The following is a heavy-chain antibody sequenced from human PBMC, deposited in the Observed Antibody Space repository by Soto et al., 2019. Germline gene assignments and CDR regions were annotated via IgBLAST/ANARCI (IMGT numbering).Heavy chain of an antibody. J-gene: IGHJ4*02. CDR1: GFTFSDYY. CDR2: ISTGSSII. V-gene: IGHV3-11*01. CDR3: ARSSSSWIGLFDY. D-gene: IGHD6-6*01. Sequence: GGSLRLSCAASGFTFSDYYMSWIRQAPGKGLEWVSYISTGSSIIYYADSLKGRFTISRDNARNSLYLQMDSLRAEDTAVYYCARSSSSWIGLFDYWGQGTLVTFSS.